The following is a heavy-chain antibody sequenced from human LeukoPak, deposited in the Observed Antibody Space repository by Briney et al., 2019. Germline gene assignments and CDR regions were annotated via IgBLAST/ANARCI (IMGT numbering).Heavy chain of an antibody. CDR3: AKESAEVAVAGTDYYYYGMDV. J-gene: IGHJ6*02. D-gene: IGHD6-19*01. CDR2: ISYDGSNK. V-gene: IGHV3-30*18. CDR1: GFTFSSYG. Sequence: GRSLRLCCAASGFTFSSYGMHWVRQATGKGLEWVAVISYDGSNKYYADSVKGRFTISRDNSKNTLYLQMNSLRAEDTAVYYCAKESAEVAVAGTDYYYYGMDVWGQGTTVTVSS.